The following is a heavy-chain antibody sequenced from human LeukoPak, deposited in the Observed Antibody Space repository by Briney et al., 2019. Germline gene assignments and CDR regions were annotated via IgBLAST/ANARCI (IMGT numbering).Heavy chain of an antibody. V-gene: IGHV4-59*08. CDR3: ARQVRGVSDFGY. D-gene: IGHD3-10*01. CDR1: GGSISSYY. CDR2: IYYSGHT. J-gene: IGHJ4*02. Sequence: SETLSLTCTVSGGSISSYYWSWVRQPPGKGLEWIGYIYYSGHTNYSPSLESRVTVSVDTSKNKFSLRLSSVTAADTAVYYCARQVRGVSDFGYWGQGTLVTVSS.